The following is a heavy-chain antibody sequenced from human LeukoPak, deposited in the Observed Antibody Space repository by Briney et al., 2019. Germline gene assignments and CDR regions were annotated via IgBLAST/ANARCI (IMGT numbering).Heavy chain of an antibody. CDR1: GFTFSSYA. CDR2: ISSSGGST. J-gene: IGHJ4*02. V-gene: IGHV3-23*01. CDR3: AKGILSGYSSFDY. D-gene: IGHD3-9*01. Sequence: GGSLSLSCAASGFTFSSYAMSWVRQAPGKGLEWVSVISSSGGSTYYADSVKGRFTISTDNSKNTLYLQMISLRAEDTAVYYCAKGILSGYSSFDYWGQGTLVTVSS.